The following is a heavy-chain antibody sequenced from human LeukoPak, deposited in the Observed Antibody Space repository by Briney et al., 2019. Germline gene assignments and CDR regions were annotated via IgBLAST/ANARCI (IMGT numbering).Heavy chain of an antibody. V-gene: IGHV3-21*01. Sequence: SGGSLRLSCAASGFTFSGSWMSWVRQAPGKGLEWVSSISSSSSYIYYADSVKGRFTISRDNAKNSLYLQMNSLRAEDTAVYYCARGRGYCSSTSCQNWFDPWGQGTLVTVSS. J-gene: IGHJ5*02. CDR1: GFTFSGSW. CDR2: ISSSSSYI. CDR3: ARGRGYCSSTSCQNWFDP. D-gene: IGHD2-2*01.